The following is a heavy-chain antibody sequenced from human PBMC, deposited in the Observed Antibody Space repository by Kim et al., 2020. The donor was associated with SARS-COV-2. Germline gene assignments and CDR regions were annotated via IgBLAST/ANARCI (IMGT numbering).Heavy chain of an antibody. CDR1: GGSISSYY. Sequence: SETLSLTCTVSGGSISSYYWSWIRQPPGKGLEWIGYIYYSGSTNYNPSLKSRVTISVDTSKNQFSLKLSSVTAADTAAYYCAGRSGYYGSGIRQSHYYYG. J-gene: IGHJ6*01. CDR2: IYYSGST. CDR3: AGRSGYYGSGIRQSHYYYG. V-gene: IGHV4-59*08. D-gene: IGHD3-10*01.